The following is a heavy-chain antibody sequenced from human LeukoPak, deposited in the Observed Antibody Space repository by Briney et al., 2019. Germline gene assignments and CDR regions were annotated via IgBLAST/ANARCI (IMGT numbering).Heavy chain of an antibody. CDR2: IHYSGSA. J-gene: IGHJ4*02. Sequence: SETLSLTCTVSNGPINTYQWSWIRQPPGKGLEWIGNIHYSGSANYNPSLKSRVIISVDTSKNQFSLKLSSVTAADTAVYYCARDRDGYNYFDYWGQGTLVTVSS. CDR1: NGPINTYQ. CDR3: ARDRDGYNYFDY. D-gene: IGHD5-24*01. V-gene: IGHV4-59*01.